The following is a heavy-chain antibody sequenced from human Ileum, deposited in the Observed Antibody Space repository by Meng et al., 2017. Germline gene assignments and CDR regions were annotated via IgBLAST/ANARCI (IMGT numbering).Heavy chain of an antibody. CDR1: NGSLTNVNNY. J-gene: IGHJ4*02. CDR3: AREFYVDTAMVIDS. CDR2: IYYDGSR. Sequence: QVQLQASGPGLVKPSQTLSLTFSVSNGSLTNVNNYWNWIRQAPGQVLEHIGYIYYDGSRYATPSLKSRVTMSIDTSTNQFSLRLDSVTAADTAVYYCAREFYVDTAMVIDSWGPGALVTVSS. V-gene: IGHV4-30-4*01. D-gene: IGHD5-18*01.